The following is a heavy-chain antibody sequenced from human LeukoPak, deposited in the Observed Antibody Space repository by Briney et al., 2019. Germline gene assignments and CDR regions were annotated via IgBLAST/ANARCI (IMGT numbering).Heavy chain of an antibody. CDR1: GFNFRTFS. Sequence: GGSLRLSCAASGFNFRTFSMNWVRQVPGKGLDWVSSISSSSSYIYYADSVKGRFTISRDNAKNSLYLQMNSLRAEDTAVYYCARVPAGVIGMKDAFDIWGQGTMVTVSS. CDR3: ARVPAGVIGMKDAFDI. D-gene: IGHD3-16*02. CDR2: ISSSSSYI. V-gene: IGHV3-21*01. J-gene: IGHJ3*02.